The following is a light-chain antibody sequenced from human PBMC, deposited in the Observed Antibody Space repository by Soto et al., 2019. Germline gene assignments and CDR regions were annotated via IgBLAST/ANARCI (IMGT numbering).Light chain of an antibody. CDR1: SSDVGGYNY. J-gene: IGLJ2*01. Sequence: QSVLTQPASVSGSPGQSITISCTGTSSDVGGYNYVSWYQQHPGKAPKLMIYDVSNRPSGVSNRFSGSKSGNTASLTISGIQAEDEADYYCSSYTSSSTLVFGGGTKLTV. V-gene: IGLV2-14*01. CDR3: SSYTSSSTLV. CDR2: DVS.